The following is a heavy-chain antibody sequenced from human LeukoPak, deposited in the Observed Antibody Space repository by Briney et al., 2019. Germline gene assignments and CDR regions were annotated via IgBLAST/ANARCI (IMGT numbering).Heavy chain of an antibody. Sequence: SATLSLTCDVYGGSFSGYYWSWIRQPPGKGLEWIGEINHSGSTNYNPSLKSRVTISVDTSKNQFSLKLSSVTAADTAVYYCARGYYDFWSGSLYYFDYWGQGTLVTVSS. V-gene: IGHV4-34*01. J-gene: IGHJ4*02. CDR3: ARGYYDFWSGSLYYFDY. D-gene: IGHD3-3*01. CDR2: INHSGST. CDR1: GGSFSGYY.